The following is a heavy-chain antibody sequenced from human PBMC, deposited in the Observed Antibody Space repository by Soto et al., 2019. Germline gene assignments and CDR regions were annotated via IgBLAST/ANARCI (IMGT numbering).Heavy chain of an antibody. CDR3: VSDHGGSRLKGAFAY. D-gene: IGHD3-16*01. CDR2: INSCGRYL. J-gene: IGHJ4*02. V-gene: IGHV3-21*02. CDR1: GFTFSGYS. Sequence: EVQLVESGGGLVRPGGSLRLSCTDSGFTFSGYSMNWVRQAPGKGLEWVSSINSCGRYLYYAESVRGRVTISGDIEKKALYVNMCSLRDGDMAVYYCVSDHGGSRLKGAFAYWGQGTLGTVSS.